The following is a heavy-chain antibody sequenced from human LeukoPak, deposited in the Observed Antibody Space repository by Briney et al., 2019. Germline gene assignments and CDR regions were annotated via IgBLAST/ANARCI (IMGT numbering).Heavy chain of an antibody. Sequence: ASVKVSCKASGGTFSSYAISWVRQAPGQGLEWMGGIIPIFGTANYAQKFQGRVTITADKSTSTAYMELSSLRSEDTAVYYCARDQPYSSGWYRIDYWGQGTLVTVSS. CDR1: GGTFSSYA. CDR3: ARDQPYSSGWYRIDY. J-gene: IGHJ4*02. V-gene: IGHV1-69*06. CDR2: IIPIFGTA. D-gene: IGHD6-19*01.